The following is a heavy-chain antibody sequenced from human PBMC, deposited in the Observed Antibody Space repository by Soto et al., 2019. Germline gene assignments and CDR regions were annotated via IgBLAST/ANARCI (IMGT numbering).Heavy chain of an antibody. Sequence: PSETLSLTCTVSGGSISSYYWTWIRQPPGKGLEWIGYIYYSGSTNYNPSLKSRVTISVATSKNQFSLKLSSVTAADTAMYYCARHGYYYYMDVWGKGTTVTVSS. CDR3: ARHGYYYYMDV. J-gene: IGHJ6*03. CDR1: GGSISSYY. CDR2: IYYSGST. V-gene: IGHV4-59*08.